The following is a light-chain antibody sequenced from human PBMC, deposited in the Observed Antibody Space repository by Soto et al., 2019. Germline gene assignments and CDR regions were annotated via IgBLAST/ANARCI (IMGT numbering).Light chain of an antibody. CDR2: DVS. J-gene: IGLJ1*01. V-gene: IGLV2-14*03. Sequence: QSVLTQPGSVSGSPGQSIAISCTGTSSDVGAYNYVSWYQQHPGKAPKLMIYDVSNRPSGVSNRFSGSKSGNTASLTISGLQAEDEADYYCSSYTSTSSYVFGTGTKLTVL. CDR1: SSDVGAYNY. CDR3: SSYTSTSSYV.